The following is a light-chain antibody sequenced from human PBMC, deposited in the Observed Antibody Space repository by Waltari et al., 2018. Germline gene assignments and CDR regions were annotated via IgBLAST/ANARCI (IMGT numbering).Light chain of an antibody. J-gene: IGKJ4*01. CDR3: QQHYGFPLT. CDR2: WAS. Sequence: DIVMTQSPDSLAVSLGERATINCKSSQSLLSSSNNRDYLAWFQQKPGQPPKLLVSWASTLESGVPDRFSGSGSGTDFTLTICSLQTEDVAVYYCQQHYGFPLTFGGGTRVEIK. CDR1: QSLLSSSNNRDY. V-gene: IGKV4-1*01.